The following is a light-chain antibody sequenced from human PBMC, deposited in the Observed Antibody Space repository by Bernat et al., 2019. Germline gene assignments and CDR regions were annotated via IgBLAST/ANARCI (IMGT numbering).Light chain of an antibody. CDR2: GVT. V-gene: IGLV2-14*03. Sequence: QSALTQPASVSGSPGQSITISCTGTSSDVGAYNYVSWYQQHPGKAPKLMIYGVTDRPSGVSIRFSGSKSGNTASLTISGLQAEDEADYYGSSYTSTSTPDVFGTGTKVTVL. CDR1: SSDVGAYNY. J-gene: IGLJ1*01. CDR3: SSYTSTSTPDV.